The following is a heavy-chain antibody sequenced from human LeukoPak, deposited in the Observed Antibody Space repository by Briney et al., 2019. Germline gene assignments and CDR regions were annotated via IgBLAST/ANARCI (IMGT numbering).Heavy chain of an antibody. Sequence: PGGSLRLSCAASGFTFSSYWMHWVRQAPGKGLVWVSRINSDGSSTSYADSVKGRFTISRDNAKNTLYLQMNSLRADDTAVYYCARGYPYDAFDIWGQGTMVTVSS. CDR2: INSDGSST. CDR3: ARGYPYDAFDI. D-gene: IGHD1-1*01. J-gene: IGHJ3*02. CDR1: GFTFSSYW. V-gene: IGHV3-74*01.